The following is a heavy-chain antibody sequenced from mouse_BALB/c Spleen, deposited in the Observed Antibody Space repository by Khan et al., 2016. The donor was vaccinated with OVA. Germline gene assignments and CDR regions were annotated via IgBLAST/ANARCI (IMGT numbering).Heavy chain of an antibody. Sequence: EVELVESGGGLVKPGGSLRLSCVASGFTFSNYAMSWVRQTPEKRLEWLATISKGGTYTYYPDNVKGRFTISRDNAKNTLFLQMSSLRSEDTAIYYCARDNYDAGYYFGYWGQGTPLTVSS. D-gene: IGHD2-12*01. CDR1: GFTFSNYA. CDR3: ARDNYDAGYYFGY. CDR2: ISKGGTYT. J-gene: IGHJ2*01. V-gene: IGHV5-9-3*01.